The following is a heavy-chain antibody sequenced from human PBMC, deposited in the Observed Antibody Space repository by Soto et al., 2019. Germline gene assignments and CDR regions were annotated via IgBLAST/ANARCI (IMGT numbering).Heavy chain of an antibody. V-gene: IGHV3-30*18. D-gene: IGHD3-22*01. J-gene: IGHJ4*02. CDR2: ISYDGSNK. Sequence: PGGSLRLSCAASGFTFSSYGMHWVRQAPGKGLEWVAVISYDGSNKYYADSVKGRFTISRDNSKNTLYLQMNSLRAEDTAVYYCAKQPRSYYHTSAYYPYFGYWGQGTLVTVSS. CDR3: AKQPRSYYHTSAYYPYFGY. CDR1: GFTFSSYG.